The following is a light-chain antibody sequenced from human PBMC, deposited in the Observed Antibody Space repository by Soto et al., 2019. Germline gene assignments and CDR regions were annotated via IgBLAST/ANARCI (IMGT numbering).Light chain of an antibody. CDR2: EVS. V-gene: IGLV2-14*01. CDR3: SSYTSCSTLV. CDR1: SSDVGGYNY. J-gene: IGLJ1*01. Sequence: QSALTQPASVSGSPGQSITISCTGTSSDVGGYNYVSWYQQHPGKAPKLMIYEVSNRPSGVSNRFSGSKSGNTASLTISGLQAEDEAEYYCSSYTSCSTLVFGTGTKVTVL.